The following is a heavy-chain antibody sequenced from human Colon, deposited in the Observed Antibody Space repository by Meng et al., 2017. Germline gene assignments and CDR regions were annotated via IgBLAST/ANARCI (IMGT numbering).Heavy chain of an antibody. CDR3: ARDHWYSIDY. Sequence: GESLMISCAASQFTFGSHWMCWVRQAPGKGLEWVAKINPDGSDIHYLDSVKGRFTISRDNSKNSLYLQMHSLSVEDTAFYYCARDHWYSIDYWGPGTLVTVSS. J-gene: IGHJ4*02. V-gene: IGHV3-7*01. CDR2: INPDGSDI. CDR1: QFTFGSHW. D-gene: IGHD2-21*02.